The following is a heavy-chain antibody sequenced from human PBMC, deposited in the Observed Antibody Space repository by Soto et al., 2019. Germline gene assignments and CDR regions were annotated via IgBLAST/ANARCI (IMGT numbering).Heavy chain of an antibody. CDR2: IYNSGIT. J-gene: IGHJ4*02. CDR3: AVATVYRLDY. CDR1: GGSISSGDYS. V-gene: IGHV4-30-4*01. Sequence: PSETLSLTCTVSGGSISSGDYSWSWVRQSPGKGLEWIGHIYNSGITYYNPSLKSRVVISIDTSRNQFSLRLNSLTAADRAVYYCAVATVYRLDYWGQGTLVTVSS. D-gene: IGHD5-12*01.